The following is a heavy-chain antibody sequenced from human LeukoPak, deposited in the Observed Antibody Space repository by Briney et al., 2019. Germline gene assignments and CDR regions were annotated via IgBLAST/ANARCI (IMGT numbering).Heavy chain of an antibody. J-gene: IGHJ6*03. CDR3: AGDGYNSYSYYMDV. V-gene: IGHV3-48*03. CDR2: ISSGGSAI. CDR1: GFTFSSYE. D-gene: IGHD5-12*01. Sequence: GGSLRLSCAASGFTFSSYEMNWVRQAPGKGLEWVSYISSGGSAIYYADSVKGRFTISRDNAKDSLYLQMNSLRAEDTAVYYCAGDGYNSYSYYMDVWGKGTTVTVPS.